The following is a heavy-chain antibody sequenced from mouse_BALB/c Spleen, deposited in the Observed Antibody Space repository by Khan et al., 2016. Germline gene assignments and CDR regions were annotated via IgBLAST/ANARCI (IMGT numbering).Heavy chain of an antibody. J-gene: IGHJ3*01. CDR2: INPSTGYT. CDR3: ARYEGGFAY. V-gene: IGHV1-7*01. D-gene: IGHD2-3*01. CDR1: GYTFTSYW. Sequence: QIQLVRSGAELAKPGASVKMSCKASGYTFTSYWMHWVKQRPGQGLEWIGYINPSTGYTEYNQKFKDKATLTADKSSSTAYMQLSSLTSEDSAVYYCARYEGGFAYWGQGTLVTVSA.